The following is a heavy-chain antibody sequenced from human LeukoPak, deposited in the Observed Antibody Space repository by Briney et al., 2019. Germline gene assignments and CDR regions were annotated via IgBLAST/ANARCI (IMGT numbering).Heavy chain of an antibody. CDR2: IYYSGST. CDR3: AGKSGYSYGHFDY. D-gene: IGHD5-18*01. Sequence: SQTLSLTCTVSGGSISSGDYYWSWIRQPPGKGLEWIGYIYYSGSTYYNPSLKSRVTISVDTSKNQFSLKLSSVTAADTAVYYCAGKSGYSYGHFDYWGQGTLVTVSS. CDR1: GGSISSGDYY. J-gene: IGHJ4*02. V-gene: IGHV4-30-4*01.